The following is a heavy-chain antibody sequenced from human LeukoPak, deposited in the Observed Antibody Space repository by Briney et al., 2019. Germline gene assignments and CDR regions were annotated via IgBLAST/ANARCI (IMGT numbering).Heavy chain of an antibody. Sequence: GGSLRLSCAASGFTFSSYAMSWVRQAPGKGLEWVSAISGSGGSTYYADSVKGRFTISRDNSKNTLYLQMSSLRAEDTAVYYCAKENNSGRDFWSGLTDYWGQGTLVTVSS. CDR2: ISGSGGST. CDR1: GFTFSSYA. D-gene: IGHD3-3*01. V-gene: IGHV3-23*01. CDR3: AKENNSGRDFWSGLTDY. J-gene: IGHJ4*02.